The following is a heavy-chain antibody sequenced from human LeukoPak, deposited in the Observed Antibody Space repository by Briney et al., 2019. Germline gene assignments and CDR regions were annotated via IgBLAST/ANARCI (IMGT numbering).Heavy chain of an antibody. V-gene: IGHV1-46*01. J-gene: IGHJ4*02. CDR3: ARQYYYGSGSYYNSKPPDY. D-gene: IGHD3-10*01. Sequence: ASVKVSCKASGYTFTSYYMHWVRQAPGQGLEWMGIISPSGGSTSYAQKFQGRVTMTRDMSTSTVYMELSSLRSEDTAVYYCARQYYYGSGSYYNSKPPDYWGQGTLVTVSS. CDR1: GYTFTSYY. CDR2: ISPSGGST.